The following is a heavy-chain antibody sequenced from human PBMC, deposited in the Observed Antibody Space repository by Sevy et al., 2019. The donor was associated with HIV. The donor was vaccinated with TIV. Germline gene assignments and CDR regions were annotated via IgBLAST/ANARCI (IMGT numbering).Heavy chain of an antibody. CDR1: GFTFSNTW. Sequence: GGSLRLSCAASGFTFSNTWMIWVRQAPGKGLEWVGRIKSKTDGETTDYAAPVKGRFTISRADSKNKLYLQMNSLKSEDTAVYYCATGIVGAVAGSAVVFDYWGQGTLVTVSS. D-gene: IGHD6-19*01. J-gene: IGHJ4*02. CDR2: IKSKTDGETT. V-gene: IGHV3-15*01. CDR3: ATGIVGAVAGSAVVFDY.